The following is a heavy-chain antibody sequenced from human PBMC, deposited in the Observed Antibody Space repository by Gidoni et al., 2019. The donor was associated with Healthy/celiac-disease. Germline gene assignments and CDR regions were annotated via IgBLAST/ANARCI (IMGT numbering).Heavy chain of an antibody. CDR1: GYTFTGYY. CDR2: INPNSGGT. Sequence: QVQLVQSGAEVKKPGASVKVSCKASGYTFTGYYMHWVRQARGQGFEWMGWINPNSGGTNYAQKFQGWVTMTRDTSISTAYMELSRLRSDDTAVYYCAREKHEDTISVYGMDVWGQGTTVTVSS. CDR3: AREKHEDTISVYGMDV. J-gene: IGHJ6*02. V-gene: IGHV1-2*04. D-gene: IGHD3-3*01.